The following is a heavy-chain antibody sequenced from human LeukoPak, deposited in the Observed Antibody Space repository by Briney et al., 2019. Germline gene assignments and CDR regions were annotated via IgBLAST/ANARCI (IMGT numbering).Heavy chain of an antibody. CDR2: ISGSGGST. CDR3: AEEVASIKCYSYGMDV. D-gene: IGHD5-12*01. Sequence: GGSLRLSCAASGFTFSSYAMSWVRQAPGKGLEWVSPISGSGGSTYYADSVKGRFTISRDNSKNSLYLQMNSLKTEGTALYYCAEEVASIKCYSYGMDVWGQGTTVTVSS. J-gene: IGHJ6*02. CDR1: GFTFSSYA. V-gene: IGHV3-23*01.